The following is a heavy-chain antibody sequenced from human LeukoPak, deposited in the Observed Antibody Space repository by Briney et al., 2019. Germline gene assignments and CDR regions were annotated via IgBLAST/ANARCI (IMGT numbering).Heavy chain of an antibody. J-gene: IGHJ4*02. CDR2: ISYDGSNK. Sequence: PGGSLRLSCAASGFTFSNYGMHWVRQAPGKGLEWVAVISYDGSNKYYADSVKGRFTISRDNSKNTLYVQMNSLRAEDTAVYYCARGPGRADDGGGYCFDYWGQGTLVTVSS. CDR1: GFTFSNYG. D-gene: IGHD3-22*01. V-gene: IGHV3-30*03. CDR3: ARGPGRADDGGGYCFDY.